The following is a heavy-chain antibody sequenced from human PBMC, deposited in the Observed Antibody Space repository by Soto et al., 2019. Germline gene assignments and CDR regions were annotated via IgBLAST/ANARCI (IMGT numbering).Heavy chain of an antibody. CDR1: GFTFSGYG. V-gene: IGHV3-33*01. D-gene: IGHD2-21*01. J-gene: IGHJ4*02. CDR2: IWYDGSNK. Sequence: QVQLVESGGGVVQPGRSLRLSCAASGFTFSGYGMHWVRQAPGKGLEWVAVIWYDGSNKYYADSVKGRFTISRDNSKNTLYLQMNSLRAEDTALYYCARQRAVPTHIIFDYWGQGTLVTVST. CDR3: ARQRAVPTHIIFDY.